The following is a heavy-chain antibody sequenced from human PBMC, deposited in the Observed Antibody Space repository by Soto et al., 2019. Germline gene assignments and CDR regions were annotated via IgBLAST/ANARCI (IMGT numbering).Heavy chain of an antibody. CDR1: GGSFSGYY. Sequence: QVQLQQWGAGLLKPSETLSLTCAVYGGSFSGYYWTWIRQPPGTGLEWIGEINHSGSTNYNPSLKSRVTISAGTSKNQFSLKLTPMTAADTAVYYCARDKITGLFDYGGQGTLVTVSS. CDR2: INHSGST. CDR3: ARDKITGLFDY. D-gene: IGHD2-8*02. J-gene: IGHJ4*02. V-gene: IGHV4-34*01.